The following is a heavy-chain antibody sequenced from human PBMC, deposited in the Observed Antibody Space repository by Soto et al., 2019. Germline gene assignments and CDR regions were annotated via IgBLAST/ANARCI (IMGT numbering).Heavy chain of an antibody. J-gene: IGHJ6*02. V-gene: IGHV3-33*01. CDR3: ARNSGGFSSWPPRYYYYGMDV. CDR1: GFTFSSYG. D-gene: IGHD6-13*01. CDR2: IWHDGSNK. Sequence: HPGGSLRLSCAASGFTFSSYGMHWVRQAPGKGLEWVAVIWHDGSNKYYADSVRGRFTISRDNSKNTLYLQMNSLRAEDTAVYYCARNSGGFSSWPPRYYYYGMDVWGQGTTVTVSS.